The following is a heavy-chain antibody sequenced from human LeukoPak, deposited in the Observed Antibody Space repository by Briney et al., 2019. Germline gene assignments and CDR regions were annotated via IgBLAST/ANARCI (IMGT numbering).Heavy chain of an antibody. V-gene: IGHV3-21*01. J-gene: IGHJ6*02. Sequence: PGGSLRLSCAASGFTFSSYSMNWVRQAPGKGLEGVSSISSSSSYIYYEDSVKGRFTISRDNAKNSLYLQMNSLRAEDTAVYYCARDLYDILTGYYGLYYYGMDAWGQGTTVTVSS. CDR2: ISSSSSYI. CDR1: GFTFSSYS. D-gene: IGHD3-9*01. CDR3: ARDLYDILTGYYGLYYYGMDA.